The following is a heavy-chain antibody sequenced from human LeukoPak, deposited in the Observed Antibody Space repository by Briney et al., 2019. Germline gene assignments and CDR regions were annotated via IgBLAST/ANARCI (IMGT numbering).Heavy chain of an antibody. V-gene: IGHV1-2*02. CDR2: FNPNSGGT. J-gene: IGHJ6*03. Sequence: ASVKVSCKASGYTFSNYAMNWVRQAPGQGLEWMGWFNPNSGGTYYAQKFQGRVTMTRDTSISTAYMELSRLRSDDTAVYYCARDMMTPSHYYCMDVWGKGTTVAVSS. CDR1: GYTFSNYA. CDR3: ARDMMTPSHYYCMDV. D-gene: IGHD3-16*01.